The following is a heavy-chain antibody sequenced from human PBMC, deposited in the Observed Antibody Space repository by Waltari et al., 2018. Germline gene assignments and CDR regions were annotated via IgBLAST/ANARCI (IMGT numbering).Heavy chain of an antibody. CDR1: GGSISSSSYY. CDR2: IYYSGST. J-gene: IGHJ4*02. V-gene: IGHV4-39*01. D-gene: IGHD6-6*01. CDR3: ARLLYSSSPGDY. Sequence: QLQLQESGPGLVKPSETLSLTCTVSGGSISSSSYYWGWIRQPPGKGLEWIGIIYYSGSTYYNPSLKSRVTISVDTSKNQFSLKLSSVTAADTAVYYSARLLYSSSPGDYWGQGTLVTVSS.